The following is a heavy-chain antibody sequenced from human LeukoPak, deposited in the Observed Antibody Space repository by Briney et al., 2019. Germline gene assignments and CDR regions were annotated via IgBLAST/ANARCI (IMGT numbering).Heavy chain of an antibody. J-gene: IGHJ4*02. CDR1: GGSISTFS. Sequence: SETLSPTCTVSGGSISTFSWSWIRQFPGKRLEWIGSIYIKSTNYNPSLKSRVAISVDTSKNQFSLRLDSVTTADTAVYYCARDTTVASGMQYWGQGTLVTVSS. V-gene: IGHV4-59*01. D-gene: IGHD6-19*01. CDR2: IYIKST. CDR3: ARDTTVASGMQY.